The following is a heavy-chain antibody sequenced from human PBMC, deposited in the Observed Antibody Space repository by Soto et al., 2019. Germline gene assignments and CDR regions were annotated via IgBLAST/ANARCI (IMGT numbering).Heavy chain of an antibody. Sequence: PSETLSLTCTVSGGSVSSGSYYWSWIRQPPGKGLEWIGYIYYSGSTNYNPSLKSRVTISVDTSKNQFSLKLSSVTAADTAVYYCARDFGSGCDSWDPYYYYYGMDVWGQGTTVTVSS. J-gene: IGHJ6*02. CDR3: ARDFGSGCDSWDPYYYYYGMDV. CDR2: IYYSGST. V-gene: IGHV4-61*01. CDR1: GGSVSSGSYY. D-gene: IGHD5-12*01.